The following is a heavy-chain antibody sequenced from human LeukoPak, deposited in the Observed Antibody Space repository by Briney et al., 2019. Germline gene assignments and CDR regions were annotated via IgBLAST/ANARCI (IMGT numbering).Heavy chain of an antibody. CDR1: GYTFTSYY. CDR3: ARAPRYCTNGVCSEN. V-gene: IGHV1-2*06. J-gene: IGHJ4*02. CDR2: INPNSGGT. Sequence: ASVKVSCKASGYTFTSYYMHWVRQAPGQGLEWMGRINPNSGGTNYAQKFQGRVTMTRDTSISTAYMELSRLRSDDTAVYYCARAPRYCTNGVCSENWGQGTLVTVSS. D-gene: IGHD2-8*01.